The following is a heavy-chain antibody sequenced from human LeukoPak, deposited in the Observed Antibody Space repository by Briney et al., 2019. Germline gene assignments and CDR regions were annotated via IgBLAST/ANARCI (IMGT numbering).Heavy chain of an antibody. CDR3: AKVTVYGQQWLEDLYYFDY. Sequence: GGSLRLSCAASGFTFSSYEMNWVRQAPGKGLEWVSYISSSGSTIYYADSVKGRFTISRDNAKNSLYLQMNSLRAEDTAVYYCAKVTVYGQQWLEDLYYFDYWGQGTLVTVSS. V-gene: IGHV3-48*03. CDR1: GFTFSSYE. CDR2: ISSSGSTI. J-gene: IGHJ4*02. D-gene: IGHD6-19*01.